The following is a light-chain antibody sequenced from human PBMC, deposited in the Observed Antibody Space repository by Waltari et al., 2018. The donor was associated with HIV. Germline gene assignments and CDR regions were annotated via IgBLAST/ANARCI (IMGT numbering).Light chain of an antibody. Sequence: QSVLTQPPSASGTHGQRVTISCSGSSSNIGSKTVNWYKQLPGTAPKLLLYSNNHRPSGVPDRFSGSKSGTSASLAISGLQSEDEADYYCAAWDGSLNGRVFGGGTKLTVL. J-gene: IGLJ3*02. CDR2: SNN. CDR1: SSNIGSKT. V-gene: IGLV1-44*01. CDR3: AAWDGSLNGRV.